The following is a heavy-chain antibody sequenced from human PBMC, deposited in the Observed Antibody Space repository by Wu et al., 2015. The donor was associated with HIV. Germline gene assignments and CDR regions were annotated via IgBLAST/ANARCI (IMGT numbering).Heavy chain of an antibody. J-gene: IGHJ3*02. Sequence: QAQLVQSGAEVKKPGASVKVSCKASGYTFKIYYIHWVRQAPGQGLEWMGRIHPSGGVTLYAQKFQGRITLTRDTSTSTVYMDLSSLRSEDTALYYCARDQAGQRNDAFDIWGRGDNGHRLF. CDR1: GYTFKIYY. CDR2: IHPSGGVT. V-gene: IGHV1-46*02. CDR3: ARDQAGQRNDAFDI. D-gene: IGHD6-25*01.